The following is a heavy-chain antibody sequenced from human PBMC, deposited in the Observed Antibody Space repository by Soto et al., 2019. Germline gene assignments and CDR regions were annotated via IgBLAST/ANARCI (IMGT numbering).Heavy chain of an antibody. CDR2: ISASSTTI. D-gene: IGHD1-7*01. J-gene: IGHJ6*02. CDR3: ARDVGNYVPYYYGMDV. CDR1: GFTLSDHY. Sequence: PGGSLRLSCAASGFTLSDHYMTWVRQVPGKGLEWVSYISASSTTIYYADSVKGRFTISRDNSKNSLSLQMNTLRPEDTAMYYCARDVGNYVPYYYGMDVWGQGTTVTVSS. V-gene: IGHV3-11*04.